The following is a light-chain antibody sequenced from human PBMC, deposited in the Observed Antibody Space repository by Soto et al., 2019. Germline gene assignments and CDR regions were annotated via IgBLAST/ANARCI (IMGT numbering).Light chain of an antibody. CDR3: QQYNNWPYS. Sequence: EIVMTQSPATLSVSPGERATLSCRASQSVSSNLAWYQQKPGQAPRLLIYGASTRATGIPARFSGSGSGTEFTPTISSLQSEDFAVYYCQQYNNWPYSFGQGTKFEIK. J-gene: IGKJ2*01. V-gene: IGKV3-15*01. CDR1: QSVSSN. CDR2: GAS.